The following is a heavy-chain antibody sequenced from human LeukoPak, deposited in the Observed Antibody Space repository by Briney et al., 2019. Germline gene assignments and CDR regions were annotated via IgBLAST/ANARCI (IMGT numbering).Heavy chain of an antibody. J-gene: IGHJ5*02. V-gene: IGHV4-59*01. D-gene: IGHD6-19*01. Sequence: SETLSLTCTVSGGSISNYYWSWIRQPPGKGLEWIGYIYYSGSTNYNPSLKSRVTISVDTSKNQFSLKLSSVTAADTAVYYCARDGSPEEQWLNWFDPWGQGTLVTVSS. CDR1: GGSISNYY. CDR2: IYYSGST. CDR3: ARDGSPEEQWLNWFDP.